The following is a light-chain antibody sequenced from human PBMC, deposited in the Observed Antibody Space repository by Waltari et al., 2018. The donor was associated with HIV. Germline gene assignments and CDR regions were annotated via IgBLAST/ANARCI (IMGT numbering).Light chain of an antibody. J-gene: IGLJ3*02. Sequence: QSVLTQPPSASGTPGQRVTISCSGSSSNIGSNYVYWYQQLPGTTPKLLIYRNKQRPSGVPDRFSGSKSGTSTPLAVSGLRSEDEADYYCAAWDDSLSAPVFGGGTKLTVL. V-gene: IGLV1-47*01. CDR1: SSNIGSNY. CDR3: AAWDDSLSAPV. CDR2: RNK.